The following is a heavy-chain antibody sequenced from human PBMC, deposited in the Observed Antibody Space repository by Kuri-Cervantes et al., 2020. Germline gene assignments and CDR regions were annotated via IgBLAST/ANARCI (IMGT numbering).Heavy chain of an antibody. CDR3: AKVLAPKYCSSTSCSYYYYYGMDV. Sequence: GGSLRLSCVTSGITVSSNYMTWVRQAPGKGLEWVSIMYSSGDTFYADSVKGRFTVSRDNSINTLYLQLSSLRPEDTAVYYCAKVLAPKYCSSTSCSYYYYYGMDVWGQGTTVTVSS. V-gene: IGHV3-66*02. CDR1: GITVSSNY. J-gene: IGHJ6*02. CDR2: MYSSGDT. D-gene: IGHD2-2*01.